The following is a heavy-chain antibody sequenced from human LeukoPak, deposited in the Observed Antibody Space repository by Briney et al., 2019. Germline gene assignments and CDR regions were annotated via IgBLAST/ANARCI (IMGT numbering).Heavy chain of an antibody. CDR3: ARRCIPPNYSCPGGGFDY. CDR1: GGSISSSSYY. CDR2: IYYSGST. D-gene: IGHD2-2*01. J-gene: IGHJ4*02. V-gene: IGHV4-39*01. Sequence: SETLCLTCTVSGGSISSSSYYWGWIRQPPGKGLEWIGSIYYSGSTYFNPSLKSRVTISVDTSKNQFSLKLSSVTAADTAVYYCARRCIPPNYSCPGGGFDYWGQGTLVTVSS.